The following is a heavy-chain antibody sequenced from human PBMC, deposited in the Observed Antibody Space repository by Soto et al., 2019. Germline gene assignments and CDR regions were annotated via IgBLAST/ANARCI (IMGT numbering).Heavy chain of an antibody. CDR1: GFTFSSYG. J-gene: IGHJ6*02. D-gene: IGHD4-17*01. CDR2: ISYDGSNK. V-gene: IGHV3-30*18. CDR3: AKDTDGDYLEYYYYGMDV. Sequence: QVQLVESGGGEVQPGRSLRLSCAASGFTFSSYGMHWVRQAPGKGLEWVAVISYDGSNKYYADSVKGRFTISRDNSKNTLYLQMNSLRAEDTAVYYCAKDTDGDYLEYYYYGMDVWGQGTTVTVSS.